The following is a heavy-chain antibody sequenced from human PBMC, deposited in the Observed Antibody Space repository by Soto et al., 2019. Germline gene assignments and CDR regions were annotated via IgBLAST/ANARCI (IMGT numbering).Heavy chain of an antibody. CDR1: GDTFSSNA. J-gene: IGHJ5*02. Sequence: SVKVSCKASGDTFSSNAFSWVRQAPGQGLEWMGDINPFFDTAEYAQKFQGRVTITADESTSTAYMELSSLRSEDTAVYYCARWRRYGSGSYYWFNYFDPWGQGTLVTVSS. CDR3: ARWRRYGSGSYYWFNYFDP. CDR2: INPFFDTA. D-gene: IGHD3-10*01. V-gene: IGHV1-69*13.